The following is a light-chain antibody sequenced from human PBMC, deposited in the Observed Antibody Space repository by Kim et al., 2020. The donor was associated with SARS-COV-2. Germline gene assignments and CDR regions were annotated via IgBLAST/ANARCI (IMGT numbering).Light chain of an antibody. CDR3: QQYGSSPLT. V-gene: IGKV3-20*01. CDR1: HSVSSSY. Sequence: EIVLTQSPVTVSLSPGDRASLSCRASHSVSSSYLAWYQQKPGQAPRLLIYGASSRATGIPDRFSGSGSRTDFTLPISRLEPEDVEVYYCQQYGSSPLTFGGGTKVDIK. CDR2: GAS. J-gene: IGKJ4*01.